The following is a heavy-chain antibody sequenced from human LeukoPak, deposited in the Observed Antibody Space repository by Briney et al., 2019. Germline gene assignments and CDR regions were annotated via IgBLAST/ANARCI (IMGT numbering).Heavy chain of an antibody. V-gene: IGHV1-2*02. J-gene: IGHJ5*02. CDR3: ARDTIFGVMGFDP. CDR2: INPNSGGT. CDR1: GYTFTGYY. D-gene: IGHD3-3*01. Sequence: ASVKVSCKASGYTFTGYYMHWVRQAPGQGLEWMGWINPNSGGTNYAQKFQGRVTMTRDTSISTAYMELSRLRSDDTAVYYCARDTIFGVMGFDPWGQGTLVTVSS.